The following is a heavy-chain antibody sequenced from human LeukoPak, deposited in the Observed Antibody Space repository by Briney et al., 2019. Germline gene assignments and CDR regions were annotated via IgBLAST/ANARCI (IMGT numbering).Heavy chain of an antibody. CDR3: ARAKRNAFDI. CDR2: ISYDGSNK. CDR1: GFRFNSYG. J-gene: IGHJ3*02. V-gene: IGHV3-30*03. Sequence: GGSLRLSCAASGFRFNSYGMHWVRQAPGKGLEWVAVISYDGSNKYYTDSVKGRFTISRDNSKNTLYLQMNSLRAEDTAVYYCARAKRNAFDIWGQGTMVTVSS.